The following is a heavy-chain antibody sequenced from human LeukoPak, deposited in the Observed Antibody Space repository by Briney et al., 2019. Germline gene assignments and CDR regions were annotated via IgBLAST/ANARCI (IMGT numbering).Heavy chain of an antibody. Sequence: PGRSLRLSCAASGFTFSSYGMHWVRQAPGKGLEWVAVIWYDGSNKYYADSVKGRFTISRDNSKNTLYLQMNSLRAEDTAVYYCAKDPDYSSSWYYYFDYWGQGTLVTVFS. J-gene: IGHJ4*02. CDR3: AKDPDYSSSWYYYFDY. CDR2: IWYDGSNK. CDR1: GFTFSSYG. V-gene: IGHV3-33*06. D-gene: IGHD6-13*01.